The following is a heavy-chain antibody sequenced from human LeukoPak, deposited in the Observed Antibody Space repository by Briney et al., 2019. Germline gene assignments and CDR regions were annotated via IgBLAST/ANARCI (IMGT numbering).Heavy chain of an antibody. CDR1: GGSISSGFYY. CDR3: ARDSAIYDSSGYYYSDAFDI. V-gene: IGHV4-61*02. CDR2: IYASGNT. Sequence: SQTLSLTCSVSGGSISSGFYYWSWIRQPAGKGLEWIGRIYASGNTNYNTSLKSRVTISVDTSNEQFSLKLSSVTAADTAVYYCARDSAIYDSSGYYYSDAFDIWGQGIMVTVSS. J-gene: IGHJ3*02. D-gene: IGHD3-22*01.